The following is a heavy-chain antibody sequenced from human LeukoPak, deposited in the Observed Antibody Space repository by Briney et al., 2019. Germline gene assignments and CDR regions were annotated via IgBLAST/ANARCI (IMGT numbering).Heavy chain of an antibody. V-gene: IGHV3-53*01. D-gene: IGHD3-10*01. CDR1: GFTASSNY. J-gene: IGHJ6*03. CDR3: AREAWADKFRSGYYYMDV. CDR2: IYSGGST. Sequence: PGGSLRLSCAASGFTASSNYMSWVRQAPGKGLEWVSVIYSGGSTYYADSVKGRFTISRDNSKNTLYLQMNSLRAEDTAVYYCAREAWADKFRSGYYYMDVWGKGTTVTVSS.